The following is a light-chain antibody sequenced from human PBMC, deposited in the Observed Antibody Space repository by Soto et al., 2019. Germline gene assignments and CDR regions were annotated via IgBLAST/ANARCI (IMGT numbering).Light chain of an antibody. V-gene: IGLV2-14*01. CDR3: SSYTSSSTLVV. J-gene: IGLJ1*01. Sequence: QSVLTQPPSASGSPGQSVTISCTGTSSDFGGYNYVSWYQQHPGKAPKLMIYEVSKRPSGVSNRFSGSKSGNTASLTISGLQAEDEADYYCSSYTSSSTLVVFGTGTKVTVL. CDR1: SSDFGGYNY. CDR2: EVS.